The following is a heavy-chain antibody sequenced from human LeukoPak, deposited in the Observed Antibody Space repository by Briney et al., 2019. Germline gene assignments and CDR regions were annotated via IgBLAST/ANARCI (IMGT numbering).Heavy chain of an antibody. D-gene: IGHD6-19*01. J-gene: IGHJ4*02. Sequence: GGSLRLSCAASGFSFDDYAMHWVRQAPGKGLEWVSLISGDGGGSYYADSVKGRFTISRDNSENTLYLQMDSLRAEDTAVYYCARDPGVRWLVGFDYWGQGTLVTVSS. CDR1: GFSFDDYA. V-gene: IGHV3-43*02. CDR2: ISGDGGGS. CDR3: ARDPGVRWLVGFDY.